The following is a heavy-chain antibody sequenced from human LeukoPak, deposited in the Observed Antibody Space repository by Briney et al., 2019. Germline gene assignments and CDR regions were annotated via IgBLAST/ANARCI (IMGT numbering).Heavy chain of an antibody. V-gene: IGHV3-7*01. J-gene: IGHJ4*02. CDR2: IKQDGSEK. Sequence: TGGSLGLSCAASGFTFSSYWMSWVRQAPGKGLEWVANIKQDGSEKYYVDSVKGRFTISRDNAKNSLYLQMNSLRAEDTAVYYCARDRIVVVPAAPIALFDYWGQGTLVTVPS. CDR1: GFTFSSYW. CDR3: ARDRIVVVPAAPIALFDY. D-gene: IGHD2-2*01.